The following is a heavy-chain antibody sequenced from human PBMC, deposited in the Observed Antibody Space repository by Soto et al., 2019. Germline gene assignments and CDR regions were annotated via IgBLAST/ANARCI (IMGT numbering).Heavy chain of an antibody. V-gene: IGHV4-39*01. CDR3: VRQDYDILTGYYNGYFDY. Sequence: SETLSLTCTVSGGSISSSSYYWGWIRQPPGKGLEWIGSIDYSGSTSYNPSLKSRATISVDTAKNQFSLKMSSVTAADTATYHCVRQDYDILTGYYNGYFDYWGKGTLVTVSS. CDR1: GGSISSSSYY. CDR2: IDYSGST. D-gene: IGHD3-9*01. J-gene: IGHJ4*02.